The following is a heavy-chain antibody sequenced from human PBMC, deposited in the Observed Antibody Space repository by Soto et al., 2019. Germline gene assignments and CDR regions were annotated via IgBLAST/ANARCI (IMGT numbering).Heavy chain of an antibody. CDR2: IYSDGST. D-gene: IGHD3-3*01. CDR3: AGGSYYDFWSGNY. Sequence: GGSLRLSCAASGFTVSSNYMSWVRQAPGKGLEWVSVIYSDGSTYFVDSVEGRFTISRDDSMNTLFLQLNSLTPEDTAVYYCAGGSYYDFWSGNYWGRGTLVTVSS. J-gene: IGHJ4*02. V-gene: IGHV3-66*01. CDR1: GFTVSSNY.